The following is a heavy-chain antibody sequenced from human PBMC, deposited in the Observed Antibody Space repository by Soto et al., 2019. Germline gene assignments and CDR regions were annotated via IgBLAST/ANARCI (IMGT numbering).Heavy chain of an antibody. V-gene: IGHV3-30*03. J-gene: IGHJ6*02. CDR2: ISYDGSNK. CDR3: RSYIAAVYYYYGMDV. CDR1: GFTFSSYG. D-gene: IGHD6-13*01. Sequence: PGGSLRLSCAASGFTFSSYGMHWVRQAPGKGLEWVAVISYDGSNKYYADSVKGRFTISRDNSKNTLYLQMNSLRAEDTAVYYCRSYIAAVYYYYGMDVWGQGTTVTVSS.